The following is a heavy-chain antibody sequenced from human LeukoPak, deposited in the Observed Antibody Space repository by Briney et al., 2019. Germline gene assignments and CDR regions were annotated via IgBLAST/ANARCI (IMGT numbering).Heavy chain of an antibody. D-gene: IGHD2-15*01. CDR3: TRDTGCSGGTCYSFYDY. V-gene: IGHV3-7*01. CDR2: IKQDGSEK. J-gene: IGHJ4*02. Sequence: GGSLRLSWAASGFTFSSYWMTWVRQAPGKGLEWVANIKQDGSEKYYVDSVKGRFTISRDNAKNSLYPQMNSLRAEDTAVYYCTRDTGCSGGTCYSFYDYWGQGPLVTVSS. CDR1: GFTFSSYW.